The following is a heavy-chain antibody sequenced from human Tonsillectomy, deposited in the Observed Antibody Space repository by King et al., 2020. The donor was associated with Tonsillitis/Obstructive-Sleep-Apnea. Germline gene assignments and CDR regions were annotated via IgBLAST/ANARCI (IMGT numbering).Heavy chain of an antibody. CDR2: IDWDDDK. V-gene: IGHV2-70*11. CDR1: GFSLSSSGMS. Sequence: VTLKESGPALVKPTQTLTLTCTFSGFSLSSSGMSVTWIRQPPGKALEWLARIDWDDDKYYRTSLKTRLTLSKDTSKNQVVLKMTNMDPVDTATYYCARSTVATGNKYDHTDVWGKGTPVTVSA. D-gene: IGHD5-12*01. CDR3: ARSTVATGNKYDHTDV. J-gene: IGHJ6*04.